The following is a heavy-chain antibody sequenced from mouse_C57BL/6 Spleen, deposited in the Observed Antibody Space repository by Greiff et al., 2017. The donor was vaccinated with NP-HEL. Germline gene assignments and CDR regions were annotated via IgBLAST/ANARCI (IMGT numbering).Heavy chain of an antibody. CDR3: ARNWGNYYAMDY. CDR1: GFSLTSYG. J-gene: IGHJ4*01. V-gene: IGHV2-2*01. CDR2: IWSGGST. Sequence: QVQLQQSGPGLVQPSQSLSITCTVSGFSLTSYGVHWVRQSPGKGLKWLGVIWSGGSTDYNAAFISRLSISKDNSKSQVFFKMNSLQADDTAIYYCARNWGNYYAMDYWGQGTSVTVSS.